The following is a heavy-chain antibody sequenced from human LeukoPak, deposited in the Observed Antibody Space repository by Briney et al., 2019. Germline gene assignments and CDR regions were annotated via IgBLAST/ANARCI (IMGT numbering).Heavy chain of an antibody. J-gene: IGHJ5*02. CDR3: ARDTSYYVSGRSNWFDP. CDR1: GGSISSYY. D-gene: IGHD3-10*01. V-gene: IGHV4-4*07. Sequence: PSETLSLTCTVSGGSISSYYWSWIRQPAGKGLEWIGRIYTSGSTNYNPSLKSRVTISVDTSKDQFSLKLSSVTAADTAVYYCARDTSYYVSGRSNWFDPWGQGTLVTVSS. CDR2: IYTSGST.